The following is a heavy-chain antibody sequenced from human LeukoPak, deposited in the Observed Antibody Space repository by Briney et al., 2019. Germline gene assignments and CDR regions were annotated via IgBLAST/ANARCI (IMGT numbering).Heavy chain of an antibody. CDR2: IIPILGIA. Sequence: SVTVSCKASGGTFSSYAISWVRQAPGQGLEWMGRIIPILGIANYAQKFQGRVTITADKSTSTAYMELSSLRSEDTAVYYCAREQRPGGPKTPFDYWGQGTLVTVSS. D-gene: IGHD2-15*01. CDR3: AREQRPGGPKTPFDY. J-gene: IGHJ4*02. V-gene: IGHV1-69*04. CDR1: GGTFSSYA.